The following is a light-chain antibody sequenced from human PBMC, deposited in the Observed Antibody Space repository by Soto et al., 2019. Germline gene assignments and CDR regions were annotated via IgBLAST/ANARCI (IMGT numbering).Light chain of an antibody. V-gene: IGLV2-14*01. CDR1: SSDVGGYNY. CDR3: SSYTSSNTGV. J-gene: IGLJ1*01. CDR2: EVS. Sequence: QSALTQPASVSASPGQSITISCTGTSSDVGGYNYVSWYQQHPGKAPKLMIYEVSNRPSGVSNRFSGSKSGNTASLTISGLQAEDEADYYCSSYTSSNTGVFGTGTKVTVL.